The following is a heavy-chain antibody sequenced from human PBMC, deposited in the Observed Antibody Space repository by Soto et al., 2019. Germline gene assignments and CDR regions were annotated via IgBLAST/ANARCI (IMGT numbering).Heavy chain of an antibody. CDR2: IYYSGST. D-gene: IGHD2-15*01. J-gene: IGHJ4*02. CDR1: GGSINGYY. V-gene: IGHV4-59*08. Sequence: TSETLSLTCTVSGGSINGYYWNWIRQSPGKGLEWIGFIYYSGSTNYNPSLKSRVTISVDTSKNQFSLNLNSVTAADTAVYYCASHRGSGGSRRPLDSWGQGTLVTVSS. CDR3: ASHRGSGGSRRPLDS.